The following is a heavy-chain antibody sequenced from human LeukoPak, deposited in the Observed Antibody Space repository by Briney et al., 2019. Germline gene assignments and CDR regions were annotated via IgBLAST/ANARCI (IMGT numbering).Heavy chain of an antibody. CDR2: IYYSGST. D-gene: IGHD1-26*01. CDR3: ARWRGGATYFDY. V-gene: IGHV4-39*01. Sequence: PSETLSLTCTVSGGSISSSNYYWGWIRQSPGKGLEWIGSIYYSGSTNYNPSLKSRVTISVDTSKNQFSLNLSSVTAAETAVYYCARWRGGATYFDYWGQGTLVTVSS. CDR1: GGSISSSNYY. J-gene: IGHJ4*02.